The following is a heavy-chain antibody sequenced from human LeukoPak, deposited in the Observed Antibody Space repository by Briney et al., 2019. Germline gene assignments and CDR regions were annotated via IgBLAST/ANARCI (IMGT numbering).Heavy chain of an antibody. J-gene: IGHJ6*03. CDR1: GFTFSSYS. CDR2: ISSSSSYI. V-gene: IGHV3-21*01. CDR3: TTDPDSVSLWFGPYYYMDV. D-gene: IGHD3-10*01. Sequence: GGSLRLSCAASGFTFSSYSMNWVRQAPGKGLEWVSSISSSSSYIYYADSVKGRFTISRDNAKNSLYLQMNSLRAEDTAVYYCTTDPDSVSLWFGPYYYMDVWGKGTTVTISS.